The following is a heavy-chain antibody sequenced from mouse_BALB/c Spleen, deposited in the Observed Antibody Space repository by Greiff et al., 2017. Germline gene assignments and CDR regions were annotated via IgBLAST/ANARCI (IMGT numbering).Heavy chain of an antibody. J-gene: IGHJ3*01. CDR2: ISYSGST. D-gene: IGHD2-4*01. Sequence: VQLNESGPGLVKPSQSLSLTCTVTGYSITSDYAWNWIRQFPGNKLEWMGYISYSGSTSYNPSLKSRISITRDTSKNQFFLQLNSVTTEDTATYYCARERTTMITTGFAYWGQGTLVTVSA. CDR3: ARERTTMITTGFAY. V-gene: IGHV3-2*02. CDR1: GYSITSDYA.